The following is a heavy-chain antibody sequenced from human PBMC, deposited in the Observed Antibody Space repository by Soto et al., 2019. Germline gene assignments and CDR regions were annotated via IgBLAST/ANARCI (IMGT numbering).Heavy chain of an antibody. D-gene: IGHD3-10*01. V-gene: IGHV1-69*08. CDR3: ARDWESTVSTWSFGAF. CDR2: IIPFLGVT. J-gene: IGHJ4*02. Sequence: QVQLVQSGAEVKKPGSSVKVSCKASGGTFIPNTINWVRQAPRQGLEWMGRIIPFLGVTNYAQKFQARVTITADKSTTTAYMELSGLTFEDTAVYYCARDWESTVSTWSFGAFWGRGTLVTVSS. CDR1: GGTFIPNT.